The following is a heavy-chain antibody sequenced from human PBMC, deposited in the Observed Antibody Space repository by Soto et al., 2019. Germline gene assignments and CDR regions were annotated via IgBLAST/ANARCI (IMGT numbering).Heavy chain of an antibody. CDR2: IYYSGST. V-gene: IGHV4-31*03. CDR1: GGSISSGGYY. D-gene: IGHD2-2*01. Sequence: PSETLSLTCTVSGGSISSGGYYWSWIRQHPGKGLEWIGYIYYSGSTYYNPSLKSRVTISVDTSKNHFSLKLSSVTAADTAVYYCARVSCISTSCYYYGMDVWGQGTTVTVSS. J-gene: IGHJ6*02. CDR3: ARVSCISTSCYYYGMDV.